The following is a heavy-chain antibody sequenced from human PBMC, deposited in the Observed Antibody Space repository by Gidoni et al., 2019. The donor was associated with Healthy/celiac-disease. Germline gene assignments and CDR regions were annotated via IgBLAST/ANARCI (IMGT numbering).Heavy chain of an antibody. Sequence: QVQLVQSGAEVKKPGASVKVSCKASGYTFTSYDINWVRQATGQGLEWMGWMNPNSGNTGYAQKFQGRVTMTRNTSISTAYMELSSLRSEDTAVYYCARGIHRVLRFLEWLSAYGMDVWGQGTTVTVSS. CDR3: ARGIHRVLRFLEWLSAYGMDV. CDR2: MNPNSGNT. V-gene: IGHV1-8*01. D-gene: IGHD3-3*01. J-gene: IGHJ6*02. CDR1: GYTFTSYD.